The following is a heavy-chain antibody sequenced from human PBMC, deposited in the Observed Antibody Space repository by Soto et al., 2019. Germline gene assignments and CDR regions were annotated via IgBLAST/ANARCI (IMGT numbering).Heavy chain of an antibody. J-gene: IGHJ6*02. CDR2: IIPIFGTA. CDR3: AIVRRMIRGVTADYYYYGMDV. D-gene: IGHD3-10*01. V-gene: IGHV1-69*13. CDR1: GGTFSSYS. Sequence: SVKVSCKASGGTFSSYSISWVRQAPGQGLEWMGGIIPIFGTANYAQKFQGRVTITADESTSTAYMELSSLRSEDTALYYYAIVRRMIRGVTADYYYYGMDVWG.